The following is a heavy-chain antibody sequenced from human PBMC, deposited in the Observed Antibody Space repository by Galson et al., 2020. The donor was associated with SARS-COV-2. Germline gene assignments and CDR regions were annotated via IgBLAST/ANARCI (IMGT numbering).Heavy chain of an antibody. CDR3: AKVNVQWFGEEYFQH. J-gene: IGHJ1*01. CDR1: GFTFSSYG. Sequence: TGGSLRLSCAASGFTFSSYGMHWVRQAPGKGLEWVALISYDGSIKYYADSVKGRFTISRDNSKNTLFMQMNSLRTEDTAVYYCAKVNVQWFGEEYFQHWGQGTLVTVSS. V-gene: IGHV3-30*18. D-gene: IGHD3-10*01. CDR2: ISYDGSIK.